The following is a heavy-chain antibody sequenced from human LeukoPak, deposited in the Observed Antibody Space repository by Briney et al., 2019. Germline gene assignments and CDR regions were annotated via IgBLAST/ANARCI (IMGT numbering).Heavy chain of an antibody. Sequence: GASVKVSCKASGYTFNTFGIVWVRQAPGQGLEWMGWISAYNGNTNYAQKLQGRVTMTTDTSTSTAYMELRSLRSDDTAVYYCATNLGGGSYYDYWGQGTLVTVSS. CDR2: ISAYNGNT. V-gene: IGHV1-18*01. D-gene: IGHD1-26*01. J-gene: IGHJ4*02. CDR3: ATNLGGGSYYDY. CDR1: GYTFNTFG.